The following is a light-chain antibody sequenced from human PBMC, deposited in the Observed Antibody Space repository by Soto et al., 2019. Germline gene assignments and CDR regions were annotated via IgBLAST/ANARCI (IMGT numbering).Light chain of an antibody. CDR3: RSYTSSSTLV. V-gene: IGLV2-14*01. J-gene: IGLJ1*01. CDR2: EVS. CDR1: SSDVGGYNY. Sequence: QSALTQPASVSGSPGQSITVSCTGTSSDVGGYNYVSWYQQHPGKAPKLMIYEVSNRPSGVSNRFSGSKFGNTASLTLSGLQAEDEADYYCRSYTSSSTLVFGTGTEFTVL.